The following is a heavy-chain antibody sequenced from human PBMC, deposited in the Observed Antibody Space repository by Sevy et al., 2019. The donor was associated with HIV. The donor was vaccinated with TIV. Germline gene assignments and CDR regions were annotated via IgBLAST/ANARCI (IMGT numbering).Heavy chain of an antibody. J-gene: IGHJ1*01. V-gene: IGHV3-23*01. D-gene: IGHD2-21*02. CDR2: MTGSGSIT. CDR3: AKDGLHSGDFEYFQD. CDR1: GFTFSSYA. Sequence: GGSLRLSCAASGFTFSSYAMTWVRQAPGKGLDWVSSMTGSGSITYCGDSVKGRFTISRDNSKNTLYLQMNNLRVEDTALYYCAKDGLHSGDFEYFQDWGQGTLVTVSS.